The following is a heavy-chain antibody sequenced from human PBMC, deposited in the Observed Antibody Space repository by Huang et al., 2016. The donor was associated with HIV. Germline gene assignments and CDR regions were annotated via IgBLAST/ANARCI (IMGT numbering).Heavy chain of an antibody. D-gene: IGHD3-22*01. V-gene: IGHV3-74*01. Sequence: EVQLVESGGGLVQPGGSLRLSCAASGFSISSYWMHWVRQAPGKGLVWGSRINMYGSSTSYADAVKGRFTISRDNAKNTLYLQMNSLRAEDTAVYYCARDPRIQSWLNFFDYWGQGTLVSVSS. CDR2: INMYGSST. CDR1: GFSISSYW. CDR3: ARDPRIQSWLNFFDY. J-gene: IGHJ4*02.